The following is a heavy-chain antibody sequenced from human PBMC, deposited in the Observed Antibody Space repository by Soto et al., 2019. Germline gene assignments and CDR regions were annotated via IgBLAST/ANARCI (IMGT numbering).Heavy chain of an antibody. D-gene: IGHD6-13*01. CDR3: TRDASRDSSARGWFDP. Sequence: LGGSLRLSCAASGFTFRSFTMNWVRQAPGKGLEWVSTISSNSAYIYYTDALRGRFTISRDNAKNSLHLQMNSLRAEDTAVYYCTRDASRDSSARGWFDPWGPGTLVTVSS. V-gene: IGHV3-21*01. CDR1: GFTFRSFT. J-gene: IGHJ5*02. CDR2: ISSNSAYI.